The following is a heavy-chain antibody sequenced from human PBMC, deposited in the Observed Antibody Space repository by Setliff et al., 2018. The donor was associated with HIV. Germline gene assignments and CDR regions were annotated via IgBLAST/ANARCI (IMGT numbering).Heavy chain of an antibody. Sequence: KASETLSLTCTVSGGSISSSSYYWGWIRQPPGKGLEWIGSIYYSGSTYYNPSLKSRVTISVDASKNQFSLKLSSVTAADTAVYYCARLGWELLPHYFDYWGQGTLVTVSS. CDR2: IYYSGST. CDR1: GGSISSSSYY. CDR3: ARLGWELLPHYFDY. D-gene: IGHD1-26*01. V-gene: IGHV4-39*01. J-gene: IGHJ4*02.